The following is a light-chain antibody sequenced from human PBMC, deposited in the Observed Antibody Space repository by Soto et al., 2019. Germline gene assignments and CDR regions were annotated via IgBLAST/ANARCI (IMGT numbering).Light chain of an antibody. CDR1: SSDVGSYNL. CDR3: CSYAGSSTLL. V-gene: IGLV2-23*01. J-gene: IGLJ2*01. Sequence: QSALTQPASVSGSPGQSITISCTGTSSDVGSYNLVSWYQQHPGKAPKLMIYEGSKRPSGVSNRFSGSKSGNTASLTISGLQAEDEAAYYCCSYAGSSTLLFGGGTKLTVL. CDR2: EGS.